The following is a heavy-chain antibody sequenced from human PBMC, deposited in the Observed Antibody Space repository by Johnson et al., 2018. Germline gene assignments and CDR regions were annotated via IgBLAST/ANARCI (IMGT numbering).Heavy chain of an antibody. J-gene: IGHJ4*02. D-gene: IGHD4-23*01. Sequence: VQLVQSGGGLVEPGGSLRLSCSASGFTFNNAWMSWIRQAPGQGLEWVGRIKSKTGGGTTDYAAPVKGRFSISRDDSKNTLFLQKNSLKTDDTAVYYCATDSLLRWPPRYYFDNCGQGILVTVSS. CDR3: ATDSLLRWPPRYYFDN. CDR2: IKSKTGGGTT. V-gene: IGHV3-15*01. CDR1: GFTFNNAW.